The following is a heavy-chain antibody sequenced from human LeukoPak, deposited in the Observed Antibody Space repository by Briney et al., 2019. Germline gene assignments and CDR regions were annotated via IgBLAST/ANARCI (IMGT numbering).Heavy chain of an antibody. D-gene: IGHD1-1*01. CDR3: ARAGGDNCLEGDDY. Sequence: ASVKVSCKASGYTFTSYGISWVRQAPGQGLEWVGWISAYNGNTNYAQKLQGRVTMTTDTSTSTAYMELRSLRSDDTAVYYCARAGGDNCLEGDDYWGQGTLVTVSS. CDR1: GYTFTSYG. J-gene: IGHJ4*02. V-gene: IGHV1-18*01. CDR2: ISAYNGNT.